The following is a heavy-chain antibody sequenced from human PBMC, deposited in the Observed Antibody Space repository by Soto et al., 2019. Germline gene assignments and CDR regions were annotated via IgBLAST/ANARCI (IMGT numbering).Heavy chain of an antibody. CDR1: GYTFTSYG. V-gene: IGHV1-18*04. J-gene: IGHJ3*02. CDR2: ISAYNGNT. D-gene: IGHD3-22*01. CDR3: ARDREYYDSSGYPDAFDI. Sequence: ASVKVSCKASGYTFTSYGISWVRQAPGQGLEWMGWISAYNGNTNYAQKLQGRVTMTTDTSTSTAYMELRSLRSDDTAVCYCARDREYYDSSGYPDAFDIWGQGTMVTVSS.